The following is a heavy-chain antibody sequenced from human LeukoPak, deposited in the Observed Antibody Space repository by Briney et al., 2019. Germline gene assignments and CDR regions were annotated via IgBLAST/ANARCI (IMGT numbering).Heavy chain of an antibody. J-gene: IGHJ6*03. CDR3: AHSFKYSSGWHHYYYYYMDV. CDR1: GGSISSYYW. Sequence: TLSLTCTVSGGSISSYYWSWIRQPPGKALEWLALIYWDDDKRYSPSLKSRLTITKDTSKNQVVLTMTNMDPVDTATYYCAHSFKYSSGWHHYYYYYMDVWGKGTTVTVSS. V-gene: IGHV2-5*08. D-gene: IGHD6-19*01. CDR2: IYWDDDK.